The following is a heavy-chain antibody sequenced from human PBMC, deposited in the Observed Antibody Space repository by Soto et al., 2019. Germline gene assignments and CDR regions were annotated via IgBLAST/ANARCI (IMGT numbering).Heavy chain of an antibody. J-gene: IGHJ4*02. V-gene: IGHV4-59*01. CDR2: IYYTGST. CDR3: AVTSDDYGDYAWAY. CDR1: GGSISSYY. D-gene: IGHD4-17*01. Sequence: PSETLSLTCTVSGGSISSYYLSWIRQPPGKGLQRIGYIYYTGSTNYNPSLKSRVTISVDTSKNQFSLRPSSVTAADTALYYCAVTSDDYGDYAWAYWGQGTLVTVSS.